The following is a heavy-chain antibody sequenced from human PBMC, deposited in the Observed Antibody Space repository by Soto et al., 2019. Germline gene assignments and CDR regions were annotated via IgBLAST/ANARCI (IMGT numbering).Heavy chain of an antibody. CDR1: GFTFSTFS. V-gene: IGHV3-30*04. CDR2: ISYDGSEK. D-gene: IGHD1-26*01. Sequence: QVQLVESGGGVVQPGRSLRLSCATSGFTFSTFSLHWVRQAPGKGLEWVAHISYDGSEKDYADSVKGRFTISRDNSDNTLFLQMNNLTSEDTGVYYCARGPESGDFWGQGTLVTVPS. CDR3: ARGPESGDF. J-gene: IGHJ4*02.